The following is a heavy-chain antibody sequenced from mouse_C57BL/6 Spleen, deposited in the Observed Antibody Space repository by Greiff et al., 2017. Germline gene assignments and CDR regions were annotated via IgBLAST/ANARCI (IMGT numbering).Heavy chain of an antibody. V-gene: IGHV3-6*01. CDR1: GYSITSGYY. D-gene: IGHD2-4*01. CDR3: ATIYYDYGYYAMDD. CDR2: ISYDGSN. J-gene: IGHJ4*01. Sequence: EVLLVESGPGLVQPSQSLSLTCSVTGYSITSGYYWYWIRPFPGNKLEWIGYISYDGSNTYNPSPKNRISITRDTSKYQFFLKLNSVTTEDTATYYCATIYYDYGYYAMDDWGQGTSVTVSS.